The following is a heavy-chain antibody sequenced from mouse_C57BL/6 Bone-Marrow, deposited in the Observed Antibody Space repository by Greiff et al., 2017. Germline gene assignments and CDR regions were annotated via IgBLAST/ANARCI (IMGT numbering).Heavy chain of an antibody. CDR3: ARANWAFDY. CDR1: GYTFTSYW. CDR2: IDPNSCGT. V-gene: IGHV1-72*01. D-gene: IGHD4-1*01. J-gene: IGHJ2*01. Sequence: QVQLQQPGAELVKPGASVKLSCKASGYTFTSYWMHWVKQRPGRGLEWIGWIDPNSCGTKYNEKFKSKATLTVDKPSSTAYMQLSSLTSEDSAVYYCARANWAFDYWGPGTTLTVSS.